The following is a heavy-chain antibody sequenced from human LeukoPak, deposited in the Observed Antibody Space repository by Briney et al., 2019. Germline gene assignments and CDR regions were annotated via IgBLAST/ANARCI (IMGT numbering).Heavy chain of an antibody. CDR3: ARLGYFGSGLHWYFDL. Sequence: GGSLRLSCAVSGFTFSTYSMNWVRQAPGKGLEWVSSISSSSTYIYYADSVKGRFTISRDNSKNTLYLQMNGLRAEDTAVYYCARLGYFGSGLHWYFDLWGRGTLVTVSS. CDR1: GFTFSTYS. V-gene: IGHV3-21*04. D-gene: IGHD3-10*01. CDR2: ISSSSTYI. J-gene: IGHJ2*01.